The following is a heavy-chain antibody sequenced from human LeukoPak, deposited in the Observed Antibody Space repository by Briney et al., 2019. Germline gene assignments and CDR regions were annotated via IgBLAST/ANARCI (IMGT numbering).Heavy chain of an antibody. CDR1: GFTFDTYA. J-gene: IGHJ4*02. CDR3: AKDHGLLWFGESTYFDY. V-gene: IGHV3-23*01. Sequence: QPGGSLRLSCAASGFTFDTYAMTWVRQAPGKGLEWVSAISGSGGSTYYADSVKGRFTISRDNSKNTLYLQMNSLRAEDTAVYYCAKDHGLLWFGESTYFDYWGQGTLVTVSS. CDR2: ISGSGGST. D-gene: IGHD3-10*01.